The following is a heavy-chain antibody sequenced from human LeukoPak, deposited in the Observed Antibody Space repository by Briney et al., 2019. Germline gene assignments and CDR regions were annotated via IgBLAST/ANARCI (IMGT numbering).Heavy chain of an antibody. CDR1: GGSISSGTYY. CDR2: IYYIGST. V-gene: IGHV4-61*01. CDR3: ARVSPHPWIRATADLDY. J-gene: IGHJ4*02. Sequence: SETLSLTCSVSGGSISSGTYYWSWIRQPPGKGLEWIGYIYYIGSTNYNPSLKSRVSMSVDRSTNQFFLKVRSVTAADTAMYYCARVSPHPWIRATADLDYWGQGALVTVSS. D-gene: IGHD6-13*01.